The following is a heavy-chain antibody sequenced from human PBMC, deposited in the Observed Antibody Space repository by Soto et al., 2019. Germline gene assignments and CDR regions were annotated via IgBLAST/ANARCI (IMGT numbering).Heavy chain of an antibody. V-gene: IGHV4-59*01. CDR1: GGSISSYY. J-gene: IGHJ3*02. D-gene: IGHD3-22*01. CDR3: ARDVGVYDSSGYYVRGDAFDI. Sequence: SETLSLTCTVSGGSISSYYWSWIRQPPGKGLEWIGYIYYSGSTNYNPSLKSRVTISVDTSKNQFSLKLSSVTAADTAVYYCARDVGVYDSSGYYVRGDAFDIWGQGTMVTVSS. CDR2: IYYSGST.